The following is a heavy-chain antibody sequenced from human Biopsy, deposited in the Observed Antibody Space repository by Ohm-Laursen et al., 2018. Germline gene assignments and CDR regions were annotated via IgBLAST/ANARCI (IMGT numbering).Heavy chain of an antibody. D-gene: IGHD6-6*01. V-gene: IGHV1-8*01. CDR2: MIPSSGKT. CDR1: GYSFSTYD. CDR3: ARGYSRRVSIFEASIYWFDT. J-gene: IGHJ5*02. Sequence: AAAKVSCKASGYSFSTYDVNWVRQARGQGLEWMGWMIPSSGKTGYAQRFQGRVTLTMNTSISTAYMELSGLRSEDTAVYFCARGYSRRVSIFEASIYWFDTWGQGTLVTVSS.